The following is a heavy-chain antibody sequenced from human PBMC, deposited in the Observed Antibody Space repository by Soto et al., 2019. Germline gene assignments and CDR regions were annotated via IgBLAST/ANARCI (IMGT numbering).Heavy chain of an antibody. CDR2: LNAGNGNT. Sequence: QVQLVQAGAEVKKPGASVKVSCKAAGYTFTSYAMHWVRQDPGQRLEWMGWLNAGNGNTKYSQKFQGRVTITRDTSASTAYMELSSLRSEDTAVYYCARGNVLRFLEWLPSFDYWGQGTLVTVSS. CDR3: ARGNVLRFLEWLPSFDY. CDR1: GYTFTSYA. J-gene: IGHJ4*02. D-gene: IGHD3-3*01. V-gene: IGHV1-3*01.